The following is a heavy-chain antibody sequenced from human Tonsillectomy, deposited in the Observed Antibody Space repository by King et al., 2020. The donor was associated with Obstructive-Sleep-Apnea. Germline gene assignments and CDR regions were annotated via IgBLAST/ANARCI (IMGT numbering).Heavy chain of an antibody. J-gene: IGHJ6*02. V-gene: IGHV3-23*04. CDR1: GFTFSNYA. CDR3: ATTARGDYDYYGLDV. CDR2: ISVSGGGT. Sequence: VQLVESGGGLVQPGGSLRLSCRASGFTFSNYAMSWVRQAPGKGLEWVSGISVSGGGTYYADSVKGRFTISRDNLKKTLYLQMNSLRADDTAAYYCATTARGDYDYYGLDVWGQGTTVIVSS. D-gene: IGHD4/OR15-4a*01.